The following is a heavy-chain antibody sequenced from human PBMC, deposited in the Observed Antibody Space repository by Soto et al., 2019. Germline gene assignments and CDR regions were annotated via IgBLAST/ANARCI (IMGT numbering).Heavy chain of an antibody. J-gene: IGHJ2*01. V-gene: IGHV6-1*01. CDR2: TYYRTKWFY. CDR3: ASPPLHYWYVDL. Sequence: QVQLQQSGPGLVKPSQTLSLTCSISGDSVASNSGAWNWIRQSPSRGLEWLGRTYYRTKWFYDYAVSVKSRLTIDAATSENQMSLRLQSVTPEDTAGYYCASPPLHYWYVDLWGRGTLVTVSS. CDR1: GDSVASNSGA.